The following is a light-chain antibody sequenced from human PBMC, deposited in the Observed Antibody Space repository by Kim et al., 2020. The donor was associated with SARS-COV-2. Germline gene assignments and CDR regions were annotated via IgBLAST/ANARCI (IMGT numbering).Light chain of an antibody. J-gene: IGKJ4*01. Sequence: SPGERATLSCRAGQSVSSNLAWYQQKPGQAPRLLIYGASTRATGIPARFSGSGSGTDFTLTISSLQSEDFAVYYCQQYNNWPPITFGGGTKVDIK. V-gene: IGKV3-15*01. CDR2: GAS. CDR1: QSVSSN. CDR3: QQYNNWPPIT.